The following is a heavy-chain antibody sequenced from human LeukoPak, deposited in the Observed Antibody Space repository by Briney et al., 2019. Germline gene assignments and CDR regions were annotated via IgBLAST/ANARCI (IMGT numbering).Heavy chain of an antibody. CDR2: IYYSGST. J-gene: IGHJ4*02. Sequence: SETLSLTCTVSGGSISSYYWSWIRQPPGKGLEWIGYIYYSGSTNYNPSLKSRVTISVDTSKNQFSLKLSSVTAADTAVYYCARVLRRDGYNYVDYWGQGTLVTVSS. D-gene: IGHD5-24*01. V-gene: IGHV4-59*01. CDR1: GGSISSYY. CDR3: ARVLRRDGYNYVDY.